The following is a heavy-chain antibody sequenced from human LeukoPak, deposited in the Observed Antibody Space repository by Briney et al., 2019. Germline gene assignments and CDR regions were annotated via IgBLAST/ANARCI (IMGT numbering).Heavy chain of an antibody. CDR3: AKDITSSASRGLADY. Sequence: GGSLRLSCAAPGFTSEDYAMHGVRQAPRKGLDWGSGGSWNSGSIGYADSVKGRFTISRDNAKNSLYLQMNSLRAEDTALYYCAKDITSSASRGLADYWGQGTLVTVSS. CDR2: GSWNSGSI. J-gene: IGHJ4*02. V-gene: IGHV3-9*02. D-gene: IGHD2-2*01. CDR1: GFTSEDYA.